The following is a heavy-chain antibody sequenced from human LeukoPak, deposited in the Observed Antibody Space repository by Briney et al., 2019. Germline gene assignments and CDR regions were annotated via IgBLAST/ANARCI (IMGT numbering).Heavy chain of an antibody. V-gene: IGHV1-69*13. CDR1: GGTFSSYA. D-gene: IGHD6-6*01. J-gene: IGHJ6*02. Sequence: ASVKVSCKASGGTFSSYAISWVRQAPGQGLEWMGGIISIFGTANYAQKFQGRVTITADESTSTAYMELSSLRSEDTAVYYCARLPLRSIAVGYYGMDVWGLGTTVTVSS. CDR2: IISIFGTA. CDR3: ARLPLRSIAVGYYGMDV.